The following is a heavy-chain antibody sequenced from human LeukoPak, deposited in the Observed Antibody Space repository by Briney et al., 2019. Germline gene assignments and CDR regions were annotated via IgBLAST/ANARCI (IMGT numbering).Heavy chain of an antibody. J-gene: IGHJ4*02. V-gene: IGHV3-74*01. CDR1: GFTFNSYW. Sequence: GGSLRLSCAASGFTFNSYWMHWVRQSPGKGLVWVSRINFDRSSTNYADSVKGRFSISRDNAKNTLYLQMNSLRAEDTAVYYCLRARPPHYYSDYWGQGTLVTVSS. CDR3: LRARPPHYYSDY. CDR2: INFDRSST.